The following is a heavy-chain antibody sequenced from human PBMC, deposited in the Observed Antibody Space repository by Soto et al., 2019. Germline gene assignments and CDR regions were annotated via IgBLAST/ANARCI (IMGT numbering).Heavy chain of an antibody. CDR3: AKALGKAQLVHYFDY. CDR2: ISYDGSNK. J-gene: IGHJ4*02. CDR1: GFTFSSYG. V-gene: IGHV3-30*18. Sequence: QVQLVESGGGVVQPGRSLRLSCAASGFTFSSYGMHWVRQAPCKGLEWVAVISYDGSNKYYADFVKGRFTISRDNSKNTLYLQMNSLRAEDTAVYYCAKALGKAQLVHYFDYWGQGTLVTVSS. D-gene: IGHD6-13*01.